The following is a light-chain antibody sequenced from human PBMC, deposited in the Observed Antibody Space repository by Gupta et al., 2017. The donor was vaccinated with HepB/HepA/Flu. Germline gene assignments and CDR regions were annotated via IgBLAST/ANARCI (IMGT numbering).Light chain of an antibody. V-gene: IGKV1-5*03. CDR2: KAS. CDR1: QSISSW. CDR3: LQDNSYPWR. Sequence: DIQMTQSPSTLSASVGDRVTITCRASQSISSWLAWYQQKPGKAPKLLIYKASSLESGVPSRFSGSGSGTEFTLTISSLQPDDFATYYCLQDNSYPWRFGQGTKVEI. J-gene: IGKJ1*01.